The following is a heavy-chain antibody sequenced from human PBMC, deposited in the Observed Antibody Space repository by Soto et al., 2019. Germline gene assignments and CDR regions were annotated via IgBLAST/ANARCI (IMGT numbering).Heavy chain of an antibody. CDR2: IYNSGTT. J-gene: IGHJ4*02. V-gene: IGHV4-30-4*08. Sequence: QVQLQESGPGLVRPSQTLSLTCTVSGGSISSADYYWTWIRQPPEKGLEWIGFIYNSGTTYYNPSLRSRITISVDTSKNQFSLKLNSVTAADTAVYYCARAGSIVGAPTDYWGQGILVTVSS. CDR3: ARAGSIVGAPTDY. CDR1: GGSISSADYY. D-gene: IGHD1-26*01.